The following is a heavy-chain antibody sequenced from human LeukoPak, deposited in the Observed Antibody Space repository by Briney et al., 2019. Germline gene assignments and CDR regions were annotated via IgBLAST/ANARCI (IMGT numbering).Heavy chain of an antibody. D-gene: IGHD3-3*01. Sequence: SETLSLTCTVSGGSISSGSYYWSWIRQPAGKGLEWIGRIYTSGSTNYNPSLKSRVTISVDTSKNQFSLKLSSVTAADTAVYYCARDTAYDFWSGYRGGWFDPSGQGTLVTVSS. CDR2: IYTSGST. V-gene: IGHV4-61*02. CDR1: GGSISSGSYY. CDR3: ARDTAYDFWSGYRGGWFDP. J-gene: IGHJ5*02.